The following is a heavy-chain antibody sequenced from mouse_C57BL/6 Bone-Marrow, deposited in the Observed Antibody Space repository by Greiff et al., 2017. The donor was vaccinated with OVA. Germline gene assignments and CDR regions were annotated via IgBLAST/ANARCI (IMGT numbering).Heavy chain of an antibody. CDR1: GYTFTDYY. Sequence: EVQLQQSGPELVKPGASVKISCKASGYTFTDYYMNWVKQSHGKSLEWIGDINPNNGGTSYNQKFKGKATLTVDKSSSTAYMELRSLTSEDSAVYYCARAGWSSYYWGQGTTLTVSS. D-gene: IGHD1-1*02. J-gene: IGHJ2*01. CDR3: ARAGWSSYY. V-gene: IGHV1-26*01. CDR2: INPNNGGT.